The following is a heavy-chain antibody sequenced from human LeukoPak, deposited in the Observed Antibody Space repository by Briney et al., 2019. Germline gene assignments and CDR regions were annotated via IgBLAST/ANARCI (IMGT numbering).Heavy chain of an antibody. CDR2: ISGSGGST. D-gene: IGHD1-26*01. CDR3: AKEGRGPTHRFDY. V-gene: IGHV3-23*01. J-gene: IGHJ4*02. Sequence: GGSLRLSCAASGFTFSSYAMSWVRQAPGRGLEWVSAISGSGGSTYYADSVEGRFTISRDNSKNTLYLQMNSLRAEDTAVYYCAKEGRGPTHRFDYWGQGTLVTVSS. CDR1: GFTFSSYA.